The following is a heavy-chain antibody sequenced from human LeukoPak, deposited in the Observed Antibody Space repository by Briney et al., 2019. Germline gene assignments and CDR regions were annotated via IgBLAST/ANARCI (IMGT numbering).Heavy chain of an antibody. CDR2: ISGSGGST. J-gene: IGHJ4*02. CDR1: GFTFSSYA. V-gene: IGHV3-23*01. D-gene: IGHD2-2*01. Sequence: SGGSLRLSCAASGFTFSSYAMSWVRQAPGKWLEWVSAISGSGGSTYYADSVKGRFTISRDNSKNTLYLQMNSLRAEDTAVYYCAKDIVVVPAAIDYWGQGTLVTVSS. CDR3: AKDIVVVPAAIDY.